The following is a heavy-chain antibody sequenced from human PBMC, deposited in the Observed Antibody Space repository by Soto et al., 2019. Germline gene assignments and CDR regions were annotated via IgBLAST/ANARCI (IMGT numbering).Heavy chain of an antibody. V-gene: IGHV6-1*01. J-gene: IGHJ5*02. D-gene: IGHD6-19*01. CDR2: TYYRSKWYN. CDR1: GDSVSSNSAA. Sequence: PSQTLSLTCAISGDSVSSNSAAWNWIRQSPSRGLEWLGRTYYRSKWYNDYAVSVKSRITINPDTSKNQFSLQLNSVTPEDTAVYYCARDIEGGSSGWYNWFDPWGQGTLVTVSS. CDR3: ARDIEGGSSGWYNWFDP.